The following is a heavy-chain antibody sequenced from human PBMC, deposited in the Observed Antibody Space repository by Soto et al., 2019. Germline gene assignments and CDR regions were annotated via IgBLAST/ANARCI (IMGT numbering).Heavy chain of an antibody. V-gene: IGHV1-8*01. CDR2: MNPNSGNT. J-gene: IGHJ5*02. D-gene: IGHD3-22*01. Sequence: ASVKVSCKASGYTFTSYDINWVRQATGQGLEWMGWMNPNSGNTGYAQKFQGRVTMTRNTSISTAYMELSSLRSEDTAVYYCARGLVLDYYDSSGYYINWFDPGGQGTRGTVS. CDR1: GYTFTSYD. CDR3: ARGLVLDYYDSSGYYINWFDP.